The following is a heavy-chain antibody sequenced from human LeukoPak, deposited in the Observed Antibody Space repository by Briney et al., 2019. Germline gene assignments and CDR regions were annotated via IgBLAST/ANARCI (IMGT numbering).Heavy chain of an antibody. J-gene: IGHJ4*02. V-gene: IGHV4-39*01. D-gene: IGHD1-26*01. CDR2: MSYSGST. CDR3: AKRANFYSVVDY. CDR1: YGSISRHHYS. Sequence: SETLSLTCTVSYGSISRHHYSWAWGRQPPGKGLGWVGSMSYSGSTYYNTSFTSRVTISPDVSNNQFFLNLYSVSPPDTAVYFCAKRANFYSVVDYWGQGTLVTVSS.